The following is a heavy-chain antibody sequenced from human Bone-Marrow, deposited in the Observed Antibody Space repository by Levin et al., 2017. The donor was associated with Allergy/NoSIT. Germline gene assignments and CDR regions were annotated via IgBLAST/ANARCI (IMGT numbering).Heavy chain of an antibody. V-gene: IGHV4-59*08. CDR3: AATDYSSGWVDY. CDR1: GGSITNFY. D-gene: IGHD6-19*01. CDR2: IYHNGNT. J-gene: IGHJ4*02. Sequence: PSETLSLTCTVSGGSITNFYWNWIRQPPGKGLEWIGDIYHNGNTHYNPSLKSRVTISIDTSKNQVSLRLDSVTAADAAIFYCAATDYSSGWVDYWGQGTLVSVSS.